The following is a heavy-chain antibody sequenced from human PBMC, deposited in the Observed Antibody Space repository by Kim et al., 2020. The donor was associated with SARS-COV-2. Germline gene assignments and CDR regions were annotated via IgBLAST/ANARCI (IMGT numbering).Heavy chain of an antibody. CDR2: IKEDGSET. CDR3: ARPIMTGWGTAFDI. Sequence: GGSLRLSCIASGFTFSSYYISWVRQAPGKALEWVGNIKEDGSETYYMDSVKGRFTISRDNAKNSLYLQMNSLRADDTAVYYCARPIMTGWGTAFDIWGQG. D-gene: IGHD3-9*01. CDR1: GFTFSSYY. V-gene: IGHV3-7*01. J-gene: IGHJ3*02.